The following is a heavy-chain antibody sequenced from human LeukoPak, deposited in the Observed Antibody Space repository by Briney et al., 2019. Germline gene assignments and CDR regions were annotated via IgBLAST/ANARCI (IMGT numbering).Heavy chain of an antibody. J-gene: IGHJ6*03. CDR3: ARGGITMVRGVIYYMDV. Sequence: PSETLSLTCTVSGGSISSYYWSWIRQPPGKGLEWIGYIYYSGSTNYNPSLKGRVTISVDTSKNQFSLKLSSVTAADTAVYYCARGGITMVRGVIYYMDVWGKGTTVTVSS. CDR1: GGSISSYY. D-gene: IGHD3-10*01. CDR2: IYYSGST. V-gene: IGHV4-59*08.